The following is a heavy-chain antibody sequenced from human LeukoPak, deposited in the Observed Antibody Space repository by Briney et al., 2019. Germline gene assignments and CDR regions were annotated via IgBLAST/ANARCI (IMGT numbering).Heavy chain of an antibody. CDR3: ARVRSSGAPHLDF. Sequence: SETLSLTCTVSGGSISSYYWSWIRQPPGKGLEWIGCIYYSGSTNYNPSLKSRVTISVDTSKNQFSLKLSSVTAADTAVYYCARVRSSGAPHLDFWGQGTLVTVSS. D-gene: IGHD3-10*01. J-gene: IGHJ4*02. V-gene: IGHV4-59*01. CDR2: IYYSGST. CDR1: GGSISSYY.